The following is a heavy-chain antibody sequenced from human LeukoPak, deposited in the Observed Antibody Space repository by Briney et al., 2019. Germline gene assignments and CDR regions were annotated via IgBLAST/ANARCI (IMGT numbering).Heavy chain of an antibody. CDR3: FIKQKGAYEIPYYFDY. D-gene: IGHD3-9*01. J-gene: IGHJ4*02. CDR1: AGSLTSSSYF. CDR2: NYYSGRT. Sequence: AETLSLTRTVSAGSLTSSSYFCGWIRQPPGKGLQWIGCNYYSGRTCYNPSLNSRVTISVQRSNTQFSLKLSSVTAADTAVYFFFIKQKGAYEIPYYFDYWGQGTLVSVSS. V-gene: IGHV4-39*01.